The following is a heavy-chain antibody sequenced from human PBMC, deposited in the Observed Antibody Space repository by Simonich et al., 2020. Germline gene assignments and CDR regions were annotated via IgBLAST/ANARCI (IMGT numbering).Heavy chain of an antibody. CDR2: ISSMRSYI. J-gene: IGHJ6*02. CDR3: ARWIAVAGTRAYGMDV. Sequence: EVQLVESGGGLVKPGGSLRLSCAASGFTFSSYSMNWVRQAPGKGLEWVSSISSMRSYICYADTLKCRVPISRDKAKNSVYLQMNTLRAEETAVYDCARWIAVAGTRAYGMDVWGQGTTVTVSS. CDR1: GFTFSSYS. D-gene: IGHD6-19*01. V-gene: IGHV3-21*01.